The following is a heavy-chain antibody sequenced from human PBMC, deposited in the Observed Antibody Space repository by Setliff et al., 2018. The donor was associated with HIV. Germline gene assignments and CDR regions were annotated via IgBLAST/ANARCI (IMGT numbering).Heavy chain of an antibody. CDR2: ISSSSSYI. CDR1: GFTFSSYS. J-gene: IGHJ3*02. Sequence: GGSLRLSCAASGFTFSSYSMNWVRQAPGKGLEWVSSISSSSSYIYYADSVKGRFTISRDNAKNSLYLQVNSLRAEDTAVYFCARDPAFGAFDIWGQGTMVTVSS. V-gene: IGHV3-21*01. CDR3: ARDPAFGAFDI. D-gene: IGHD3-10*01.